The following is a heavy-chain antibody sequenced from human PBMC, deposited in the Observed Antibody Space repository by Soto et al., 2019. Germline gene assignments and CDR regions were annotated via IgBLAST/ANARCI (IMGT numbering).Heavy chain of an antibody. V-gene: IGHV1-58*01. CDR1: GCTFTSSA. Sequence: AVMVYCKASGCTFTSSAVQWVRQASGQRLEWIGWIVVVSGNTNYAQKFQERVTITRDMSTSTAYMELSSLRSEDTAVYYCAAGSYCNNGVCQVYYYYGMDVWGQGTTVTVSS. D-gene: IGHD2-8*01. J-gene: IGHJ6*02. CDR3: AAGSYCNNGVCQVYYYYGMDV. CDR2: IVVVSGNT.